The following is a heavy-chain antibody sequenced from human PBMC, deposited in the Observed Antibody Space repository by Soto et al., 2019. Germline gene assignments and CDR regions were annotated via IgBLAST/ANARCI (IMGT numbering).Heavy chain of an antibody. CDR2: TYYRSKWYN. CDR3: ARLNGYCVSTNCHGYYGMDV. D-gene: IGHD2-2*03. V-gene: IGHV6-1*01. CDR1: GDSFSSNSAA. J-gene: IGHJ6*02. Sequence: SQTLSLTCAISGDSFSSNSAAWNWIRQSPSRGLEWLGRTYYRSKWYNDYAVSVKSRITINPDTSKNQFSLQLNSVAPEDTAVYYCARLNGYCVSTNCHGYYGMDVWGQGTTVTVSS.